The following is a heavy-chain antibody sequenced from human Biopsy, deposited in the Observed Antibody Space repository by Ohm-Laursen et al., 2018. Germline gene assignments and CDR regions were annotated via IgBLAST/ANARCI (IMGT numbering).Heavy chain of an antibody. CDR1: GGSLSGYF. CDR3: AKDRGYYSDRTVPGYFDL. V-gene: IGHV4-59*01. D-gene: IGHD3-22*01. Sequence: GTLSLTCTVSGGSLSGYFWSWIRQPPGKGLEWIGHNQNSGSTNYNPSLQSRVTISVDTSKNHFSLRLRSVTPADTAIYYCAKDRGYYSDRTVPGYFDLWGRGTLVTVSS. CDR2: NQNSGST. J-gene: IGHJ2*01.